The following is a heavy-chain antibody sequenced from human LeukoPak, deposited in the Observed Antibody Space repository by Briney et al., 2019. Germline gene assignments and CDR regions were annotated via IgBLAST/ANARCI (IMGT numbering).Heavy chain of an antibody. D-gene: IGHD3-22*01. CDR3: ARSMDYYDSSGYFDY. J-gene: IGHJ4*02. Sequence: SVKVSCKASGYTFTDYYMHWVRQAPGQGLEWTGGIIPIFGTANYAQKFQGRVTITADRSTSTAYMELSSLRSEDTAVYYCARSMDYYDSSGYFDYWGQGTLVTVSS. CDR2: IIPIFGTA. CDR1: GYTFTDYY. V-gene: IGHV1-69*06.